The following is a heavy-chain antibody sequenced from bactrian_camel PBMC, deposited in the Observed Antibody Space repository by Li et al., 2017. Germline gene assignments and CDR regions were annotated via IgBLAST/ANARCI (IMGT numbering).Heavy chain of an antibody. Sequence: HVQLVESGGGSVQAAGSLRLSCAAFASTACKYTMSWYRQAPGKEREFVSRIGINGGTTYADSAKGRLTISQNTAKNTVYLQMNSLKPKDTAMYYCNIEGYTSYGGARCAPSNAWGQGTQVTVS. J-gene: IGHJ6*01. D-gene: IGHD5*01. V-gene: IGHV3S53*01. CDR1: ASTACKYT. CDR3: NIEGYTSYGGARCAPSNA. CDR2: IGINGGT.